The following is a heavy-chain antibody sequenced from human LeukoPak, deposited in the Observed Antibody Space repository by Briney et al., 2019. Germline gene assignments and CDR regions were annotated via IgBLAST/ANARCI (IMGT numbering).Heavy chain of an antibody. J-gene: IGHJ4*02. Sequence: AVKDSYMTSGGSFINYPITWVRQARGQGGEWMGRIIPMRDITNNVQNFQDGVTITADKSTTTRYMEKNRLLSERISVYFCVRGPYDGTYYFDSWGQGTLVSVSS. CDR2: IIPMRDIT. D-gene: IGHD3-16*01. CDR3: VRGPYDGTYYFDS. CDR1: GGSFINYP. V-gene: IGHV1-69*10.